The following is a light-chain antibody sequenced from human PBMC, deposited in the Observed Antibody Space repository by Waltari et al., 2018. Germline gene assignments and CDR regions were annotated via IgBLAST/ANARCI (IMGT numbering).Light chain of an antibody. CDR1: SGSISTNY. V-gene: IGLV6-57*03. J-gene: IGLJ2*01. CDR3: QSYQSTSVI. Sequence: NFMLTQPHSVSESPGKTVTISCTRSSGSISTNYVQWYQQRPGSAPTALIFEDDRRPSGVPHRFSGSIARSSNSASLTIAGLKTEDEADYYCQSYQSTSVIFGGGTKLTVL. CDR2: EDD.